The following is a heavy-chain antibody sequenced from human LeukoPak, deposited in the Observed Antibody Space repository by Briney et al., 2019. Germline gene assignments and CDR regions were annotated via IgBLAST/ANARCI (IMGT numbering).Heavy chain of an antibody. CDR1: GDTFSNYA. J-gene: IGHJ4*02. Sequence: SVKVSCKASGDTFSNYAISWVRQAPGQGLEWMGGIIPIFGTAKYAQKFQGRVTITADTSTSTVYMELSSLRAEDTAVYYCAKSSGTLAHFDYWGQGTLVTVSS. CDR2: IIPIFGTA. V-gene: IGHV1-69*06. D-gene: IGHD3-10*01. CDR3: AKSSGTLAHFDY.